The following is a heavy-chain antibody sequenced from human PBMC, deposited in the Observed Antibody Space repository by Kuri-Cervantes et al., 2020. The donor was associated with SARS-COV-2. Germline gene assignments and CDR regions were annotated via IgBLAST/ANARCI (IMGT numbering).Heavy chain of an antibody. J-gene: IGHJ4*02. V-gene: IGHV4-31*03. CDR3: ARSDYGDYVLDY. CDR2: IYYSGST. CDR1: GGSISSGGYY. Sequence: LRLSCTVSGGSISSGGYYWSWIRQHPGKGLEWIGYIYYSGSTYYNPPLKIRVTISVDKSKNQFSLKLSTVTAADTAVYYCARSDYGDYVLDYWGQGTLVTVSS. D-gene: IGHD4-17*01.